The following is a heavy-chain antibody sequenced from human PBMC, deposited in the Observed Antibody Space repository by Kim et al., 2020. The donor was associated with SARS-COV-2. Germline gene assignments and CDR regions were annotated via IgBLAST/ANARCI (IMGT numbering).Heavy chain of an antibody. Sequence: SETLSLTCTVSGGSISSYYWSWIRQPPGKGLEWIGYIYYSGSTNYNPSLKSRVTISVDTSKNQFSLKLSSVTAADTAVYYCARLEMVRGVIIPYYYYGMDFWGQGTTVTVSS. D-gene: IGHD3-10*01. CDR2: IYYSGST. V-gene: IGHV4-59*01. J-gene: IGHJ6*02. CDR3: ARLEMVRGVIIPYYYYGMDF. CDR1: GGSISSYY.